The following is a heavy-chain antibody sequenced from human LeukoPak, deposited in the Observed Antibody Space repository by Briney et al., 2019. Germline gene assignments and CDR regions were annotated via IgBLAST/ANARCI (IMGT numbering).Heavy chain of an antibody. CDR2: MYYSGST. Sequence: PSETLSLTCTVSGGSVSSGDYYWSWIRQPPGKGLEWVAYMYYSGSTYYNPSLKSRVVISVDTSKNQFSLKLSSVTAADTAVYYCARPDYYDSRIDPWGQGTLVTVSS. CDR3: ARPDYYDSRIDP. V-gene: IGHV4-30-4*01. D-gene: IGHD3-22*01. J-gene: IGHJ5*02. CDR1: GGSVSSGDYY.